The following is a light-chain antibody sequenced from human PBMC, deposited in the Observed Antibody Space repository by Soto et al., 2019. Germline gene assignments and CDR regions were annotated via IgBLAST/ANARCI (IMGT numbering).Light chain of an antibody. CDR3: VAWDARLSVVV. Sequence: QSVLTQPPSVSATPGQKVTISCSGSGSNIGKNAVCWYLQLPGAAPKLLIFDTNKRPSGVPDRFSGSKSGSSASLGITGLQTGDEADYYCVAWDARLSVVVIGGGTKLTVL. CDR2: DTN. CDR1: GSNIGKNA. J-gene: IGLJ2*01. V-gene: IGLV1-51*01.